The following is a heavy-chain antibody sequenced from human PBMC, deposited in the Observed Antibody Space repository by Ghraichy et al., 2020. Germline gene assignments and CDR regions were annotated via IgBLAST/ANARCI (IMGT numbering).Heavy chain of an antibody. CDR2: ITSRSSRI. D-gene: IGHD2-15*01. CDR1: GFTLSNYG. J-gene: IGHJ6*02. V-gene: IGHV3-48*02. Sequence: GESLNISCVGSGFTLSNYGLNWVRQSPGKGLEWVSYITSRSSRIFYADSVKGRFTVSRDSAKNSLSLQMNSLRDEDMAVYYCARGSMVVRFYYYDGMDVWGQGTTVTVSS. CDR3: ARGSMVVRFYYYDGMDV.